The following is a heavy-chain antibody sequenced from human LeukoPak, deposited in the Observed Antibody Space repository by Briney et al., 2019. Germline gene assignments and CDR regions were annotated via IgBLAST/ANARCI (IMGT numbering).Heavy chain of an antibody. CDR3: ARGRDYCSSTSCTLRYFDL. CDR2: INHSGST. Sequence: PSETLSLTCAVYGGSFSGYYWSWIRQPPGKGLEWIGEINHSGSTNYNPSLKSRVTISVDTSKNQFSLKLSSVTAADTAVYYCARGRDYCSSTSCTLRYFDLWGRGTLVTVSS. CDR1: GGSFSGYY. D-gene: IGHD2-2*01. V-gene: IGHV4-34*01. J-gene: IGHJ2*01.